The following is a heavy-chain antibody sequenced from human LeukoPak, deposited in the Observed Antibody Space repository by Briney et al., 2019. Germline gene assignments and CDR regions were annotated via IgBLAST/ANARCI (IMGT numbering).Heavy chain of an antibody. CDR1: GDSIRSYY. CDR3: ARLQYSSGWPHFDH. Sequence: SETLSLTCTVSGDSIRSYYWSWIRQPPGKGLEWIGYIYYTGSTNYNPSLKSRVTISVDTSKNQFSLKLSSVTAADTAVYYCARLQYSSGWPHFDHWGQGNLVTVSS. V-gene: IGHV4-59*01. J-gene: IGHJ4*02. D-gene: IGHD6-19*01. CDR2: IYYTGST.